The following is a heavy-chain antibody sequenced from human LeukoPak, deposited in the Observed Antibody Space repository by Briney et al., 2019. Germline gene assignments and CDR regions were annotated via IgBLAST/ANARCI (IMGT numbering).Heavy chain of an antibody. CDR1: GFTFSSYA. CDR2: ISYDGSNK. D-gene: IGHD6-13*01. Sequence: GGSLRLSCAASGFTFSSYAMHWVRQAPGKGLEWVAVISYDGSNKYYADSVKGRFTISRDNSKNTLYLQMNSLRAEDTAVYYCARVSPQYSTLGAFDIWGQGTMVTVSS. V-gene: IGHV3-30-3*01. J-gene: IGHJ3*02. CDR3: ARVSPQYSTLGAFDI.